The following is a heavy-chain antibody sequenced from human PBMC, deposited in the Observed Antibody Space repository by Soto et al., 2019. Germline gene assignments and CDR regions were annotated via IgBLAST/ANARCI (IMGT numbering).Heavy chain of an antibody. CDR2: IYSGGST. CDR3: ARSSRLVRNYYGMDV. V-gene: IGHV3-53*01. CDR1: GFTVSSNY. Sequence: PGGSLRLSCAASGFTVSSNYMSWVRQAPGKGLEWVSVIYSGGSTYYADPVKGRFTISRDNSKNTLYLQMNSLRAEDTAVYYCARSSRLVRNYYGMDVWGQGTTVTVSS. J-gene: IGHJ6*02. D-gene: IGHD6-19*01.